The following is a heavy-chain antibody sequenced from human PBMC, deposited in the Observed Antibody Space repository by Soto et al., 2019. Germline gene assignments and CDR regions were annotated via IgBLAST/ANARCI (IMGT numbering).Heavy chain of an antibody. V-gene: IGHV1-46*01. CDR2: INPSDTST. CDR3: ARDVAVAGTGNWFDP. Sequence: GASVKVSCKASGYTFSSDYIHWVRQAPGQGLEWMGLINPSDTSTTYAQKFQRRVIMTRDTSTSTVYMELGSLRSEDTAVYYCARDVAVAGTGNWFDPWGQGTLVTSPQ. J-gene: IGHJ5*02. D-gene: IGHD6-19*01. CDR1: GYTFSSDY.